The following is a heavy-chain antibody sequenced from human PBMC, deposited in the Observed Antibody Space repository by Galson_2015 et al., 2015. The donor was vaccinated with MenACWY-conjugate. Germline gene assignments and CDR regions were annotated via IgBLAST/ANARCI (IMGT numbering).Heavy chain of an antibody. Sequence: SLRLSCAVSGFTFRNYWMTWVRQAPGKGLEWVASIKKDGSEKYYVDYVKGRFTISRENAKNSLYLQMNSLRVEDTAVYSCARGHYGMDVWGQGTTVTASS. CDR1: GFTFRNYW. J-gene: IGHJ6*02. CDR2: IKKDGSEK. CDR3: ARGHYGMDV. V-gene: IGHV3-7*03.